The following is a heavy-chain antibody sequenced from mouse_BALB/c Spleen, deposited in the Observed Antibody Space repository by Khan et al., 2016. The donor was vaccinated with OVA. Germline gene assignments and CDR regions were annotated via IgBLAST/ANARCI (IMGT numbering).Heavy chain of an antibody. CDR3: AKFDGIFYAVDY. J-gene: IGHJ4*01. CDR1: GFSLISYG. Sequence: QVRLQQSGPGLVAPSQSLSITCTVSGFSLISYGVNWVRQPPGKGLEWLGVIWGDGNTNYHSALISRLSISKDNSKSQVFLKLNSLQTDDTATYYCAKFDGIFYAVDYWGQGTSVTVSS. CDR2: IWGDGNT. D-gene: IGHD2-3*01. V-gene: IGHV2-3*01.